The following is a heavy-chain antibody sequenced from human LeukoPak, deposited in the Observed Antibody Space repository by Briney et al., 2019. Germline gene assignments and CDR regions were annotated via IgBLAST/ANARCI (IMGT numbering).Heavy chain of an antibody. D-gene: IGHD5-12*01. CDR1: GFTFSSYS. CDR2: ISSSSSYI. V-gene: IGHV3-21*01. J-gene: IGHJ4*02. Sequence: GGSLRLSCAASGFTFSSYSMNWVRQAPGKGLEWVSSISSSSSYIYYADSVKGRFTISRDNAKNSLYLQMNSLRAEDTAVYYCAKSYHIVATIPYDYWGQGTLVTVSS. CDR3: AKSYHIVATIPYDY.